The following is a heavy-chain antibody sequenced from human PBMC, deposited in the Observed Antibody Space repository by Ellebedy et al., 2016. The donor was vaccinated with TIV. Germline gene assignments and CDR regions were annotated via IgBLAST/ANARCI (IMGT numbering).Heavy chain of an antibody. CDR2: ISSSSSTI. CDR3: FFWSGYRSLNWFNP. CDR1: GFTFSSYS. V-gene: IGHV3-48*02. J-gene: IGHJ5*02. Sequence: GESLKISXAASGFTFSSYSMNWVRQAPGKGLEWVSYISSSSSTIYYADSVKGRFTISRDNAKNSLYLQMNSLRDEDTAVYYCFFWSGYRSLNWFNPWGQGTLVTVSS. D-gene: IGHD3-3*01.